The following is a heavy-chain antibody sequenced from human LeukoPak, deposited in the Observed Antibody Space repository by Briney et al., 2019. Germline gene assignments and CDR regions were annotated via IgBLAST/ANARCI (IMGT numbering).Heavy chain of an antibody. J-gene: IGHJ4*02. CDR1: GFTFSSYG. D-gene: IGHD4-23*01. CDR3: AKDNVYGGTLDY. V-gene: IGHV3-30*18. Sequence: GGSLRLSCAASGFTFSSYGMQWVRQAPGKGLEWVAVISYDGSNKYYADSVKGRFTISRDNSKNTLYLQMNSLRAEDTAVYYCAKDNVYGGTLDYWGQGTLVTVSS. CDR2: ISYDGSNK.